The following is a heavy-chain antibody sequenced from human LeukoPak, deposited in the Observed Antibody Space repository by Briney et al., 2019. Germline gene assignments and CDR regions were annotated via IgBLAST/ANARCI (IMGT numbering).Heavy chain of an antibody. CDR2: ISYDGTNE. CDR3: ARGGSSSSWFYYFDY. J-gene: IGHJ4*02. V-gene: IGHV3-30*04. Sequence: GRSLRLSCAGSGFSFSSYTMHWVRQAPGKGLEWVAIISYDGTNEYYADSVKGRFTISRDNSKNTLHLQMNSLRTEDTAVYFCARGGSSSSWFYYFDYWGQGTLVTVSS. CDR1: GFSFSSYT. D-gene: IGHD6-13*01.